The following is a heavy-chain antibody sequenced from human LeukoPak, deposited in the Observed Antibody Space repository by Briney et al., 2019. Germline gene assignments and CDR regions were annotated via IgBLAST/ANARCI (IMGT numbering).Heavy chain of an antibody. J-gene: IGHJ3*02. CDR2: INQDAGTT. CDR1: GFSFTSYW. Sequence: GGSLRLSCVASGFSFTSYWMSWVRQAPGKDLEFVANINQDAGTTNYVDSVKGRFTIYRDNAENSLYLQMSSLRAEDTALYYCARDPGWSSFDIWGQGRMVTVSS. D-gene: IGHD2-15*01. V-gene: IGHV3-7*03. CDR3: ARDPGWSSFDI.